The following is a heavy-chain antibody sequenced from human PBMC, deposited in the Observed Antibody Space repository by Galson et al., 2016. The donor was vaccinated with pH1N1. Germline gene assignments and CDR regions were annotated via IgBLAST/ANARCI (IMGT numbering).Heavy chain of an antibody. Sequence: QSGAEVKKPGESLKISCKGSGYRFPSSWIGWVRQMPGKGLEWMGIIYLGGSLIRYRPSFQGQVTISADKSVNIVYLEWVSLKASDTAMYYCARQNDYGDYRGDAFDIWGQGTMATVSS. CDR2: IYLGGSLI. D-gene: IGHD4-17*01. J-gene: IGHJ3*02. CDR1: GYRFPSSW. V-gene: IGHV5-51*01. CDR3: ARQNDYGDYRGDAFDI.